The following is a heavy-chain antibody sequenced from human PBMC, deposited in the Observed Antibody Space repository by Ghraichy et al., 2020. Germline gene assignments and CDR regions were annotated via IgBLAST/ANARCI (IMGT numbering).Heavy chain of an antibody. V-gene: IGHV4-59*02. CDR2: IYFSGST. D-gene: IGHD3-16*01. CDR1: GISVSSYY. J-gene: IGHJ4*02. CDR3: ARDVGQIWDPYYFDY. Sequence: SETLSPTCSDSGISVSSYYWTWIRQPPGKGLEWIGYIYFSGSTKYNPSLKSRATTSIDMSKNQFSLKLSSVTAADTAVYYCARDVGQIWDPYYFDYWSQGTLVTVSS.